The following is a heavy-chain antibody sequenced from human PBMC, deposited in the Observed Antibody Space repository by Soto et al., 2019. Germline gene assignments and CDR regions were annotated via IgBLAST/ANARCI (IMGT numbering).Heavy chain of an antibody. CDR1: GGSFSGFY. CDR2: INHSGSS. V-gene: IGHV4-34*01. Sequence: LSLTCAVHGGSFSGFYWTWIRQPPGKGLEWIGEINHSGSSNYNPPLKSRVTMSLDTSRNQFSLSLNSVTAADTAVYYCARMAGPWYFDLWGRGTLVTVSS. CDR3: ARMAGPWYFDL. J-gene: IGHJ2*01.